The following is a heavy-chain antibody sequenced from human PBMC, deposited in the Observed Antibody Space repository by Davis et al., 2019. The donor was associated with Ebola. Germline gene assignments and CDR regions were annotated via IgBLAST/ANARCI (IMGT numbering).Heavy chain of an antibody. CDR2: IDPSDSYT. Sequence: GESLKISCKGSGYSFTSYWISWVRQMPGKGLEWMGRIDPSDSYTNYSPSFQGHVTISADKSISTAYLQWSSLKASDTAMYYCATNTYYYDSSGYYNNWFDPWGQGTLVTVSS. V-gene: IGHV5-10-1*01. CDR1: GYSFTSYW. CDR3: ATNTYYYDSSGYYNNWFDP. J-gene: IGHJ5*02. D-gene: IGHD3-22*01.